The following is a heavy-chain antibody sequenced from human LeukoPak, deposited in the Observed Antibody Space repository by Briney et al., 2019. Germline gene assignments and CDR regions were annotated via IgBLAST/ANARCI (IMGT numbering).Heavy chain of an antibody. V-gene: IGHV3-23*01. CDR2: ISGSGGST. J-gene: IGHJ4*02. CDR3: AKLDSGSRAKWGNFGY. CDR1: GFTFSSYA. Sequence: GGSLRLSCAASGFTFSSYAMSWVRQAPGKGLEWVSAISGSGGSTYYADSVKGRFTISRDNSKNTLYLQMNSLRAEDTAVYYCAKLDSGSRAKWGNFGYWGQGTLVTVSS. D-gene: IGHD3-22*01.